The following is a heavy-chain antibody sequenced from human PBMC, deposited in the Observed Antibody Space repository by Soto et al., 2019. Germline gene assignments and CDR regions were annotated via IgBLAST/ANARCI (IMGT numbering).Heavy chain of an antibody. CDR3: ARDTTPYSGWPADY. V-gene: IGHV3-9*01. CDR2: ISWNSGSI. CDR1: GFTFVDYP. J-gene: IGHJ4*02. Sequence: SLRLSCAASGFTFVDYPMHWVRQAPGKGLEWVSGISWNSGSIGYADSVKGRFTISRDNAKNSLYLQMNSLRAEDTALYYCARDTTPYSGWPADYWGQGTLVTVSS. D-gene: IGHD6-19*01.